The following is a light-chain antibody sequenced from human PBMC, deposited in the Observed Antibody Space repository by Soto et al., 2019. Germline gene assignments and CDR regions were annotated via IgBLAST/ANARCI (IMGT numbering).Light chain of an antibody. Sequence: QAVVTQPPSLSGAPGQRVTISCSGSSSNIGAGYDVHWYQQLPGTAPKLLISGDNNRPSGVPDRFSGSNSGTSASLTITGLQYEDEADYYCQSYDSSLSGSRVVFGGGTKVTVL. V-gene: IGLV1-40*01. CDR1: SSNIGAGYD. CDR3: QSYDSSLSGSRVV. CDR2: GDN. J-gene: IGLJ2*01.